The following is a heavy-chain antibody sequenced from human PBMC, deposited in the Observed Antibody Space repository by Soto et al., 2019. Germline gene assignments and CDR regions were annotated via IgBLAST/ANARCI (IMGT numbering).Heavy chain of an antibody. D-gene: IGHD3-22*01. CDR2: IYHSGST. V-gene: IGHV4-34*09. J-gene: IGHJ4*02. CDR1: GGSFSGYY. Sequence: SETLSLTCAVFGGSFSGYYWSWIRQPPGKGLEWIGDIYHSGSTNYNPSLKSRVTISVDTSKNQFSLKLSSVTTADTAVYYCAREASGYYDSSGHFDYWGQGTLVTVSS. CDR3: AREASGYYDSSGHFDY.